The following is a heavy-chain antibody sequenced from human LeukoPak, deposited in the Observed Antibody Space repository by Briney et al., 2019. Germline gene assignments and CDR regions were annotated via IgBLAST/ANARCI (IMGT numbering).Heavy chain of an antibody. D-gene: IGHD2-2*02. V-gene: IGHV4-39*01. CDR3: ARLGGSGYCSSTSCYTIDY. CDR1: GGSISSSSYY. Sequence: SETLSLTCTVSGGSISSSSYYWGWIRQPPGKGLEWIGSIYYSGSTYYNPSLKSRVTISVDTSKNQFSLKLSSVTAADTAVYYCARLGGSGYCSSTSCYTIDYWGQGTLVTVSS. CDR2: IYYSGST. J-gene: IGHJ4*02.